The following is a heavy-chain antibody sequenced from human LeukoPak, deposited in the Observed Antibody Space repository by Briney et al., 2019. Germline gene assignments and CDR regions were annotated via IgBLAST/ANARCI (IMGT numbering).Heavy chain of an antibody. Sequence: GGSLRLSCAASGFTVSSNYMSWVRQAPGKGLEWVSLIFRGGSTYYADSVKGRFTISRDNSKNTLYFQMNSLRAEDTAVYYCARDIGFGFDYWGQGTLVTVSS. CDR3: ARDIGFGFDY. J-gene: IGHJ4*02. D-gene: IGHD3-16*01. CDR1: GFTVSSNY. CDR2: IFRGGST. V-gene: IGHV3-53*01.